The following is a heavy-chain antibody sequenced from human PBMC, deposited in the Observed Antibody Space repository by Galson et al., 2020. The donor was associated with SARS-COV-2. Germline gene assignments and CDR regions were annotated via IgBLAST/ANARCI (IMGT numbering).Heavy chain of an antibody. CDR1: GDSVTNDSAA. V-gene: IGHV6-1*01. CDR2: TYYRSKWYS. D-gene: IGHD6-19*01. CDR3: ARSPGRTVARTMDV. J-gene: IGHJ6*02. Sequence: SQTLSLTCSIPGDSVTNDSAAWNCIRQSPSRGLEWLGRTYYRSKWYSDYGLSVKSRITITSDTSKNQFSLVLNSVTPEDTAVYYCARSPGRTVARTMDVWGQGTTVTVSS.